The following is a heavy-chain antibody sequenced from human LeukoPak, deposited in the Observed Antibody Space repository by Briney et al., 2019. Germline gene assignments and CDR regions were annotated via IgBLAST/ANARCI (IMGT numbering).Heavy chain of an antibody. D-gene: IGHD6-19*01. V-gene: IGHV4-61*02. Sequence: SQTLSLTCTVSGASISSGSYYWSWIRQPAGKGLEWIGRIYTSGSTNYNPSLRSRVTVSLDTSMNQFSLNLRSVTAADTAVYYCATTVAGVREHAYWGQGTLVTVSS. CDR2: IYTSGST. CDR1: GASISSGSYY. J-gene: IGHJ4*02. CDR3: ATTVAGVREHAY.